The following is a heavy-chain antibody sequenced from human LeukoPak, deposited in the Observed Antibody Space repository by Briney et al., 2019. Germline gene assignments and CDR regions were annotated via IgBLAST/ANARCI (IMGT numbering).Heavy chain of an antibody. D-gene: IGHD4-17*01. CDR2: ISSNGGST. J-gene: IGHJ3*02. CDR3: ARDGNGDHRAFDI. V-gene: IGHV3-64*01. Sequence: GGSLRLSCAASGFTFSSYAMHWGRQAPGKGLEYVSAISSNGGSTYYANSVKGRFTISRDNSKNTLYLQMGSLRAEDMAVYYCARDGNGDHRAFDIWGQGTMVTVSS. CDR1: GFTFSSYA.